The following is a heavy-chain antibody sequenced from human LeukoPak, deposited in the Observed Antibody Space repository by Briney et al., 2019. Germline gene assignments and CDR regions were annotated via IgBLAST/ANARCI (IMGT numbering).Heavy chain of an antibody. CDR1: GFTFSDYY. CDR2: ISSSDSTI. Sequence: PGESLRLSCAASGFTFSDYYMSWIRQAPAQGLERVSYISSSDSTIYYGVAVKGRFTTSTKNAKNSLYLQMNSMSAGDTAVYYWARGLVSAESYLWFGGGCAFDISGQGKMGTVSS. V-gene: IGHV3-11*01. CDR3: ARGLVSAESYLWFGGGCAFDI. J-gene: IGHJ3*02. D-gene: IGHD3-10*01.